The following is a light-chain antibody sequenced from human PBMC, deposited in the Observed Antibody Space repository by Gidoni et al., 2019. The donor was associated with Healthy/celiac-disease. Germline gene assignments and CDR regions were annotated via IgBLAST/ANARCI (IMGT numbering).Light chain of an antibody. V-gene: IGLV2-14*01. CDR1: SRDVGGYNY. Sequence: QSALTQPASVSGSPGRSIPISCTGTSRDVGGYNYVPWYQQPPGKAPKLMIYEVSNRPSGVSNRFSGSKSGNTASLTIAGLQAEDAADYYCSSYTRSSTLVVFGGGTKLPVL. CDR3: SSYTRSSTLVV. CDR2: EVS. J-gene: IGLJ2*01.